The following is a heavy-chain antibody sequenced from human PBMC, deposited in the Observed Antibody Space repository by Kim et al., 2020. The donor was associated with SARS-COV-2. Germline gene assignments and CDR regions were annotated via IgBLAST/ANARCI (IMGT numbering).Heavy chain of an antibody. J-gene: IGHJ6*02. CDR3: ARMDTAMAKPHYYYYGMDV. Sequence: ASVKVSCKASGYTFTSYYMHWVRQAPGQGLEWMGIINPSGGSTSYAQKFQGRVTMTRDTSTSTVYMELSSLRSEDTAVYYCARMDTAMAKPHYYYYGMDVWGQGTTVTVSS. CDR2: INPSGGST. CDR1: GYTFTSYY. D-gene: IGHD5-18*01. V-gene: IGHV1-46*01.